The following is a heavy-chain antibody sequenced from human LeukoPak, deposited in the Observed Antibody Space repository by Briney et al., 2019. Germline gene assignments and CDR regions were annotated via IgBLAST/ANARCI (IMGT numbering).Heavy chain of an antibody. J-gene: IGHJ4*02. V-gene: IGHV4-61*01. CDR1: GGSISSGSYY. CDR3: ARGSTIFGVVIPYYFDY. CDR2: IYYSGST. Sequence: PSETLSLTCTVSGGSISSGSYYWSWIRQPPGKGLEWIGYIYYSGSTNYNPSLKSRVTISVDTSKNQFSLKLSSVTAADTAVYYCARGSTIFGVVIPYYFDYWGQGTLVTVSS. D-gene: IGHD3-3*01.